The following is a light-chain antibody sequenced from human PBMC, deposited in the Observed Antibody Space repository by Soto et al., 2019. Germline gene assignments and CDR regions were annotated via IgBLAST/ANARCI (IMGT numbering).Light chain of an antibody. Sequence: EIVLTQSPGTLSVSPGERATLSCRASQTISSNYLAWYQQKPGQAPSLLIYGTSSKATGIPDRFSGSGSGTDLTLTSSRLEPEESEIYYWLVYVRWMFGQGTKVEI. V-gene: IGKV3-20*01. CDR2: GTS. CDR1: QTISSNY. J-gene: IGKJ1*01. CDR3: LVYVRWM.